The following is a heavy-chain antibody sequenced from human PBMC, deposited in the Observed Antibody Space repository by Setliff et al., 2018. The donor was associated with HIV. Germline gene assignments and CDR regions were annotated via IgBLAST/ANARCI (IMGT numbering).Heavy chain of an antibody. J-gene: IGHJ4*02. CDR2: IYTSGST. D-gene: IGHD3-10*01. CDR1: GGSISSGSYH. V-gene: IGHV4-61*09. CDR3: ARGSFIGDYYYFDY. Sequence: PSETLSLTCTVSGGSISSGSYHWTWIRQPAGKGLEWIGHIYTSGSTNYNPSLKSRVTISVDTSKNQFSLKLSSVTAADTAVYYCARGSFIGDYYYFDYWGQGTLVTVSS.